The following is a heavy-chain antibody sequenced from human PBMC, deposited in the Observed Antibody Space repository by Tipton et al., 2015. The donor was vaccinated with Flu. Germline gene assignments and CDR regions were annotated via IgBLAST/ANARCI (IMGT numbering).Heavy chain of an antibody. CDR1: GGSISSYY. CDR3: ARDRGDGYNLISGYSGTENWFDP. D-gene: IGHD5-24*01. V-gene: IGHV4-4*07. J-gene: IGHJ5*02. CDR2: IYTSGST. Sequence: PGLVKPSETLSLTCTVSGGSISSYYWSWIRQPAGKGLEWIGRIYTSGSTNYNPSLKSRVTMSVDTSKNQFSLKLSSVTAADTAVYYCARDRGDGYNLISGYSGTENWFDPWGQGTLVTVSS.